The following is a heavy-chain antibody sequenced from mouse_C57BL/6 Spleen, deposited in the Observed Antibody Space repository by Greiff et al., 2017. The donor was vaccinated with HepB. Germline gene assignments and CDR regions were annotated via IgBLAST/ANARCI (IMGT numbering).Heavy chain of an antibody. CDR3: ARGTTVYAMDY. J-gene: IGHJ4*01. D-gene: IGHD1-1*01. Sequence: QVQLQQSGAELVRPGTSVKMSCKASGYTFTNYWIGWAKQRPGHGLEWIGDIYPGGGYTNYNEKFKGKATMTADKSSSTAYMQFRSLTSEDSAIYDCARGTTVYAMDYWGQGTSVTVSS. CDR2: IYPGGGYT. V-gene: IGHV1-63*01. CDR1: GYTFTNYW.